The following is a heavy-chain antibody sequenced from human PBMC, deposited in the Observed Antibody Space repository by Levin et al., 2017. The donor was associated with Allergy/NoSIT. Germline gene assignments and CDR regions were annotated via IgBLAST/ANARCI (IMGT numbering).Heavy chain of an antibody. CDR2: INHSGST. J-gene: IGHJ6*02. D-gene: IGHD6-13*01. CDR1: GGSFMSSY. V-gene: IGHV4-34*01. CDR3: AGAFASAGTDSLYFYYYGVDV. Sequence: SQTLSLTCDVYGGSFMSSYWSWIRQPPGKGLEWIGEINHSGSTKYNPSLKSRVTISVDTSERQISLRLSSVTAADTAVYYCAGAFASAGTDSLYFYYYGVDVWGQGTTVTVSS.